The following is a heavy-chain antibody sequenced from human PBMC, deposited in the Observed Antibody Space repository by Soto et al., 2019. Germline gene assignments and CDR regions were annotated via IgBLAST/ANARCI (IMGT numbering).Heavy chain of an antibody. D-gene: IGHD1-26*01. J-gene: IGHJ5*01. Sequence: SETLSLTCTVSGGSISSGAYSWSWIRQPPGKGLEWIVYIYHSGSTYYIPSLRSRITINPDTSKNQFSLQLNSVTPEDTAVYYCARLVGGTADSWGQGALVTVSS. CDR2: IYHSGST. CDR1: GGSISSGAYS. CDR3: ARLVGGTADS. V-gene: IGHV4-30-4*01.